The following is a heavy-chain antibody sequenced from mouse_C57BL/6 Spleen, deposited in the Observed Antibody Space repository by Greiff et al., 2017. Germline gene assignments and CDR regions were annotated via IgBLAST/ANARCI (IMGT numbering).Heavy chain of an antibody. V-gene: IGHV1-78*01. D-gene: IGHD2-3*01. Sequence: QVQLQQSDAELVKPGASVKISCKVSGYTFTDYTIHWMKQRPEQGLEWIGYIYTRDGSTKYNAKFKGKATLTADKSSSTAYMQLNSLTSADSAVYFCAKLYEGYYVDAMDYWGQGTSVTVSS. CDR1: GYTFTDYT. CDR3: AKLYEGYYVDAMDY. J-gene: IGHJ4*01. CDR2: IYTRDGST.